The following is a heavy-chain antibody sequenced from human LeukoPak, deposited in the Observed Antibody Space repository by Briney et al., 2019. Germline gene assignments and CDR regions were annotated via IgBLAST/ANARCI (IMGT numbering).Heavy chain of an antibody. V-gene: IGHV3-74*01. Sequence: GGSLTLSCAASGFTFSNYWIHWVRQVPGKGLVWVSRIDSDGSTTSYGAALKCRVTISRDNAKNTLYLQMNSLRVEDTAMYYCTRDRLGFDPWGQGTLVTVSS. J-gene: IGHJ5*02. CDR3: TRDRLGFDP. CDR2: IDSDGSTT. CDR1: GFTFSNYW.